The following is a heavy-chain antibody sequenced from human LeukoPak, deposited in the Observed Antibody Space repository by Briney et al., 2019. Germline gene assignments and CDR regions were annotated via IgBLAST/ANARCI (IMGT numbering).Heavy chain of an antibody. V-gene: IGHV4-39*07. Sequence: SETLSLTCTVSGGSISSSSYYWGWIRQPPGKGLEWIGSIYYSGNTYYNPSLKSRLTISVDTSKNQFSLKLSSVTGADTAVYYCARGERYDFHFDYWGQGTLVTVSS. J-gene: IGHJ4*02. D-gene: IGHD3-3*01. CDR3: ARGERYDFHFDY. CDR1: GGSISSSSYY. CDR2: IYYSGNT.